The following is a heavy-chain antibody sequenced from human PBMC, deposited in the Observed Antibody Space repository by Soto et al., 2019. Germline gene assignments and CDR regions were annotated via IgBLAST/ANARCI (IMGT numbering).Heavy chain of an antibody. J-gene: IGHJ6*02. CDR3: ARVGVGATFYYYYGMDV. Sequence: GGSLRLSCAASGFTFSSYWMSWVRQAPGKGLEWVANIKQDGSEKYYVDSVKGRFTISRDNAKNSLYLQMNSLRAEDTAVYYCARVGVGATFYYYYGMDVWGQGTTVTVSS. CDR1: GFTFSSYW. V-gene: IGHV3-7*05. D-gene: IGHD1-26*01. CDR2: IKQDGSEK.